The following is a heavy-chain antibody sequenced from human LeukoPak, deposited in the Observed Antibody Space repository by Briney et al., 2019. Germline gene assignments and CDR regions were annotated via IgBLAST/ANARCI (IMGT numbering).Heavy chain of an antibody. J-gene: IGHJ4*02. CDR3: ARGDFWSGRFIDY. V-gene: IGHV4-34*01. Sequence: PSETLSLTCAVYGGSFSGYYWNWIRQPPGKGLEWIGEINHSGITNYNPSLKSRVTISVDMSKNQFSLKLTSVTAADSAVYYCARGDFWSGRFIDYWGQGTLVTVSS. CDR2: INHSGIT. CDR1: GGSFSGYY. D-gene: IGHD3-3*01.